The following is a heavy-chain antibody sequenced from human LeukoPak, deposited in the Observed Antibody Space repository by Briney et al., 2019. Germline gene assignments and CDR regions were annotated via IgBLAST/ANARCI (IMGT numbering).Heavy chain of an antibody. CDR2: FNNMEIYT. CDR1: GFSLSDYY. D-gene: IGHD6-13*01. J-gene: IGHJ4*02. V-gene: IGHV3-11*03. CDR3: ASGTAEAPLDN. Sequence: GGSLRLSCAASGFSLSDYYMSWIRQAPGKGLEWIAYFNNMEIYTDYAESVKGRFTISRDSAKNSLYLQMNSLRADDTAVYYCASGTAEAPLDNWGQGTLVTVSS.